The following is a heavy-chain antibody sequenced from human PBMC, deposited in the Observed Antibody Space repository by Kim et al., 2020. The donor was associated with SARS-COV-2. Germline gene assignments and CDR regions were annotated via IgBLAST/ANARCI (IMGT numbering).Heavy chain of an antibody. J-gene: IGHJ2*01. D-gene: IGHD6-6*01. CDR1: GYTFTSYD. Sequence: ASVKVSCKASGYTFTSYDISWLRQATGQGLEWMGWMNPNSGNTGYAQRVQGRVTMTRNTSINTAYMELSNLGSEDTAVYYCARPSTSTSSSWFFDLWGRGTPLTFSS. V-gene: IGHV1-8*01. CDR2: MNPNSGNT. CDR3: ARPSTSTSSSWFFDL.